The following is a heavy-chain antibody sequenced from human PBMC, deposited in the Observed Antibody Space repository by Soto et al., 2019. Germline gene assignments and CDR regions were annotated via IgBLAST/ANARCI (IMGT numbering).Heavy chain of an antibody. Sequence: GGSLRLSCAASGFTFSDHYMDWVRQAPGKGLEWIARIRNRANSYTTEYAASVNDRFIISRDDSKSSLYLQMNSLKTEDTAVYYCGRPHSTTWSGSYVDSWGLGTLVTVSS. CDR1: GFTFSDHY. D-gene: IGHD6-13*01. V-gene: IGHV3-72*01. CDR2: IRNRANSYTT. CDR3: GRPHSTTWSGSYVDS. J-gene: IGHJ4*02.